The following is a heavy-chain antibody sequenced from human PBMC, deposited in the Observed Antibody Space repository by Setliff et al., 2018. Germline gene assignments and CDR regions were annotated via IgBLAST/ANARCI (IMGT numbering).Heavy chain of an antibody. CDR2: MNPIFGTA. V-gene: IGHV1-69*05. CDR3: ARERVYATSGGYYYYYGMDV. CDR1: GYTFTSYD. Sequence: RASVKVSCKASGYTFTSYDINWVRQATGQGLEWMGWMNPIFGTANYAQKFQGRVTITTDESTSTAYMELSSLRSEDTAVYYCARERVYATSGGYYYYYGMDVWGQGTTVTVSS. J-gene: IGHJ6*02. D-gene: IGHD2-8*01.